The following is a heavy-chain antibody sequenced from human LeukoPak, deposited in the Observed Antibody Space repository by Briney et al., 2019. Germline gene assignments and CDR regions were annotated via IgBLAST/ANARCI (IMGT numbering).Heavy chain of an antibody. J-gene: IGHJ5*01. CDR1: GYSFTSYW. CDR2: IYPGDSDT. D-gene: IGHD3-22*01. CDR3: ARRQMEYYYDSSGYYLDS. Sequence: GESLKISCKGSGYSFTSYWIGWVRQMPGKGLEWMGIIYPGDSDTRYSPSFQGQVTISADKSISTAYLQWSSLKASDTAMYYCARRQMEYYYDSSGYYLDSWGQGPLVTVSP. V-gene: IGHV5-51*01.